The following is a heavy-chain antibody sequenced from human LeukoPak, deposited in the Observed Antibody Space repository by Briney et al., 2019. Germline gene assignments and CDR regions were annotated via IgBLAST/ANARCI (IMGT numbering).Heavy chain of an antibody. CDR2: TTPYDDNP. Sequence: GASVTVSCKASGYRFTNFGITWVRQGPGPGLEWMGWTTPYDDNPEYGKKFQGRVTMTTDTSTDTAYLEVSSLRPDETAVYYCAKVDPLIIAGARGDAFEIWGQGTLVTVSS. CDR1: GYRFTNFG. CDR3: AKVDPLIIAGARGDAFEI. D-gene: IGHD1-26*01. J-gene: IGHJ3*02. V-gene: IGHV1-18*01.